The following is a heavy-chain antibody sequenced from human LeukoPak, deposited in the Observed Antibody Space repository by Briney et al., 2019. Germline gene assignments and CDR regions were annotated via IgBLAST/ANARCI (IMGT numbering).Heavy chain of an antibody. CDR1: GGTFSSYA. Sequence: ASVKVSCKASGGTFSSYAISWVRQAPGQGLEWMGRIIPILGIANYAQKFQGRVTITADKSTSTAYMELSSLRSEDTAVYYCARGDSSSYTFDYWGQGTLVTVSS. D-gene: IGHD6-13*01. CDR2: IIPILGIA. J-gene: IGHJ4*02. V-gene: IGHV1-69*04. CDR3: ARGDSSSYTFDY.